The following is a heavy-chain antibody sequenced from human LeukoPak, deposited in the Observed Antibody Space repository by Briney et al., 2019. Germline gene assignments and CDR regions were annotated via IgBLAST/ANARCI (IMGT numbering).Heavy chain of an antibody. CDR1: GFTFSSYG. CDR3: AKDKDAYYYDSSGWN. D-gene: IGHD3-22*01. CDR2: ISGSGGST. J-gene: IGHJ4*02. V-gene: IGHV3-23*01. Sequence: GRSLRLSCAASGFTFSSYGMSWVRQAPGKGLEWVSAISGSGGSTYYADSVKGRFTISRDNSKNTLYLKMNSLRAEDTAVYYCAKDKDAYYYDSSGWNWGQGTLVTVSS.